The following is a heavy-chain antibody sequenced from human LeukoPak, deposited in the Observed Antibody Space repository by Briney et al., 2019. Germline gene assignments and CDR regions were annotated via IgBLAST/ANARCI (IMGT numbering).Heavy chain of an antibody. CDR2: IYYSGST. D-gene: IGHD7-27*01. CDR1: GGSISSSSYY. V-gene: IGHV4-39*07. CDR3: ASTLTGDLHFDY. J-gene: IGHJ4*02. Sequence: SETLSLTCTVSGGSISSSSYYWGWIRQPPGKGLEWIGSIYYSGSTYYNPSLKSRVTISVDTSKNQFSLKLSSATAADTAVYYCASTLTGDLHFDYWGQGTLVTVSS.